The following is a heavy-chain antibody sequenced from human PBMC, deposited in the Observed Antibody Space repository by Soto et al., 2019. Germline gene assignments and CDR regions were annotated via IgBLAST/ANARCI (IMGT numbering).Heavy chain of an antibody. CDR1: GYDFTTYG. V-gene: IGHV1-18*01. Sequence: QVHLVQSGAEVKKPGASVKVSCKGSGYDFTTYGITWVRQAPGQRLEWMAWISAHNGNTDYAQKLQGRVTVTRDTSTSTAYMELRSLRSDDTAVYYCARGRYGDYWGQGARVTVSS. CDR2: ISAHNGNT. CDR3: ARGRYGDY. J-gene: IGHJ4*02. D-gene: IGHD1-1*01.